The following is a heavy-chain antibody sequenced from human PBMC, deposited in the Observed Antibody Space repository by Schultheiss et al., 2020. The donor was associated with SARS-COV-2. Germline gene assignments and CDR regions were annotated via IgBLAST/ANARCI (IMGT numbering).Heavy chain of an antibody. CDR2: IKDKISGGTA. D-gene: IGHD3-16*01. CDR3: TRGGFFDY. J-gene: IGHJ4*02. V-gene: IGHV3-49*04. CDR1: GFTFSSYA. Sequence: GGSLRLSCAASGFTFSSYAMHWVRQAPGKGLEWVGFIKDKISGGTAEFAASVKGRFSISRDDSKGIAYLQMNSLKTEDTAVYYCTRGGFFDYWGQGTLVTVSS.